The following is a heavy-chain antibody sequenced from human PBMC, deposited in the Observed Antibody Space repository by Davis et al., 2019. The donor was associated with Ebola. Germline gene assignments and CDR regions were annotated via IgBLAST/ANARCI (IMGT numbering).Heavy chain of an antibody. Sequence: GGSLRLSCAASGFTFSTYSMSWVRQAPGKGLEWVAVISYDGSNKYYADSVKGRFTISRDNSKNTLYLQMNSLRAEDTAVYYCARRTAPDYWGQGTLVTVSS. V-gene: IGHV3-30*03. CDR3: ARRTAPDY. J-gene: IGHJ4*02. CDR1: GFTFSTYS. CDR2: ISYDGSNK.